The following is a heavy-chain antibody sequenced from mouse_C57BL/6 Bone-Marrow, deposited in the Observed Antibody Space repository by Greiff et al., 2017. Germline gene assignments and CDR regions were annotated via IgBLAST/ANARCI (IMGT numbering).Heavy chain of an antibody. CDR1: GFTFTDYY. Sequence: EVMLVESGGGLVQPGGSLSFSCAASGFTFTDYYMSWVRQPPGKALEWLGFIRNKANGYTTEYSASVKGRFTISRDNSQSLLYLQMNALRAEDSATYYCARSPLYGYDVDYWGQGTTLTVSS. CDR2: IRNKANGYTT. D-gene: IGHD2-2*01. V-gene: IGHV7-3*01. J-gene: IGHJ2*01. CDR3: ARSPLYGYDVDY.